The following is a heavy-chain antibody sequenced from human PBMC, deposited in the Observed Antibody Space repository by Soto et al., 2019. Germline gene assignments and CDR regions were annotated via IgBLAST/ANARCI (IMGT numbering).Heavy chain of an antibody. V-gene: IGHV1-18*01. Sequence: ASVKVSCKASGYTFTSYGISWVRQAPGQGLEWMGWISAYNGNTNYAQKLQGRVTMTTDTSTSTAYMELRSLRSDVTSVYYCASTVVVRGAFDIWGQGTMVTVS. D-gene: IGHD2-15*01. CDR1: GYTFTSYG. CDR3: ASTVVVRGAFDI. CDR2: ISAYNGNT. J-gene: IGHJ3*02.